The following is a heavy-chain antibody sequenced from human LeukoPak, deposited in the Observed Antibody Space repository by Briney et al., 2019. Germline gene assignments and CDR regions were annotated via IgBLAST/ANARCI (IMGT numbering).Heavy chain of an antibody. Sequence: GGSLRLSCAASGFSFSSYGIHWVRQAPGKGLEWVAVISYDGSNKYYADSVKGRFTISRDNSKNTLYLQMNSLRTEDTSVYYCAKERYSSSSAYIDYWGRGTLVTVSS. CDR2: ISYDGSNK. V-gene: IGHV3-30*18. D-gene: IGHD6-6*01. CDR3: AKERYSSSSAYIDY. J-gene: IGHJ4*02. CDR1: GFSFSSYG.